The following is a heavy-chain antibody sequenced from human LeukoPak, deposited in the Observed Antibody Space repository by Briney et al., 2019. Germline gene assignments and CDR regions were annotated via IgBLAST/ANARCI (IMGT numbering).Heavy chain of an antibody. CDR3: ARGYWSSSWSSYYYMDV. CDR1: GYTFTSYD. Sequence: ASVKVSCKASGYTFTSYDINWVRQATGQGLEWMGWMNPNSGNTGYAQKFQGRVTMTRNTSISTAYMELSSPRSEDTAVYFCARGYWSSSWSSYYYMDVWGKGTTVTISS. D-gene: IGHD6-13*01. V-gene: IGHV1-8*01. J-gene: IGHJ6*03. CDR2: MNPNSGNT.